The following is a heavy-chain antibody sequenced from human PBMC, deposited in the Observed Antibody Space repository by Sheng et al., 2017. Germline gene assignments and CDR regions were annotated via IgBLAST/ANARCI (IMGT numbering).Heavy chain of an antibody. CDR2: ISGHNAKT. V-gene: IGHV1-18*01. CDR1: GFTFTNYG. Sequence: VELVQSGTEVRKPGASVKVTCKTFGFTFTNYGITWVRQAPGQGLEWMGWISGHNAKTNYGHKVHDRVTMTTDPITSTAYMELTGLTSDDTAVYYCARDTAMEEPRYYHYYHLDVWGKGTTIIVSS. CDR3: ARDTAMEEPRYYHYYHLDV. D-gene: IGHD5-18*01. J-gene: IGHJ6*04.